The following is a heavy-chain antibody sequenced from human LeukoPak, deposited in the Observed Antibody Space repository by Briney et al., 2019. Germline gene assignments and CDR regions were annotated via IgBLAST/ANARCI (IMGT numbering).Heavy chain of an antibody. J-gene: IGHJ4*02. CDR3: ARLLHGNSLDY. D-gene: IGHD2/OR15-2a*01. CDR1: GDTFTSVY. CDR2: ISPSDSDT. V-gene: IGHV5-51*01. Sequence: GESLKVSCQASGDTFTSVYIAWVPQMPGKGLEWMGSISPSDSDTRYSPSFRGQVTISVDNSISTAYLQWTTLKTSDTAMYYCARLLHGNSLDYWGQGTLVTVSS.